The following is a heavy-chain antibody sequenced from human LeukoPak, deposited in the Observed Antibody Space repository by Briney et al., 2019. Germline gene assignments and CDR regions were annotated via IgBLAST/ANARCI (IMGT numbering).Heavy chain of an antibody. CDR3: ARVGYDSSGFLAWFDP. CDR2: INPNSGGT. CDR1: GYTFTGYY. Sequence: ASVKVSCKASGYTFTGYYMHWVRQAPGQGLEWMGWINPNSGGTNYAQKFQGRVTMTRDTSISTAYMELSRLRSDDTGVYYCARVGYDSSGFLAWFDPWGQGTLVTVSS. J-gene: IGHJ5*02. V-gene: IGHV1-2*02. D-gene: IGHD3-22*01.